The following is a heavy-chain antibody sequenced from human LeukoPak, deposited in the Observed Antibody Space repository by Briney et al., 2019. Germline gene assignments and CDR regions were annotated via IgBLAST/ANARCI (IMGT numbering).Heavy chain of an antibody. V-gene: IGHV1-69*13. CDR3: ARGMVDDYYYYYMDV. CDR1: GGTFSSYA. J-gene: IGHJ6*03. D-gene: IGHD2-8*01. Sequence: SVKVSCKASGGTFSSYAISWVRQAPGQGLEWMGGIIPIFGTANYAQKFQGRVTITADESTSTAYMELSSLRSEDTAVYYCARGMVDDYYYYYMDVWGKGTTVTVSS. CDR2: IIPIFGTA.